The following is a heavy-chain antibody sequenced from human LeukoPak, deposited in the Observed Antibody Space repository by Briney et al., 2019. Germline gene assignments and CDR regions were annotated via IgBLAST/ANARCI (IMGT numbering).Heavy chain of an antibody. CDR2: LNWNGGST. V-gene: IGHV3-20*04. CDR3: ARTRSSGGYSGADY. CDR1: GFTFDSHG. Sequence: GGSLRLSCAASGFTFDSHGMTWVRHAPGKGLEWISGLNWNGGSTVYADSLQGRFTISRDNAKNSLYLQMTSLRAEDTALYYCARTRSSGGYSGADYWGQGTLVTVSS. D-gene: IGHD1-26*01. J-gene: IGHJ4*02.